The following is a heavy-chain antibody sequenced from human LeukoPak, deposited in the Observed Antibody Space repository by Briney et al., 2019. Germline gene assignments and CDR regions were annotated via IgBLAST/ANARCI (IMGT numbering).Heavy chain of an antibody. Sequence: GGSLRPSCAASGFTFSNYAMTWVRQAPGKRLEWVSAISGSGVKTYYADSAKGRFTISRDNSKNTLYLQMNSLRVEDTAVYYCVKVRVDSGSDPYYFHYWGQGTLVTVSS. CDR1: GFTFSNYA. CDR3: VKVRVDSGSDPYYFHY. CDR2: ISGSGVKT. D-gene: IGHD5-12*01. J-gene: IGHJ4*02. V-gene: IGHV3-23*01.